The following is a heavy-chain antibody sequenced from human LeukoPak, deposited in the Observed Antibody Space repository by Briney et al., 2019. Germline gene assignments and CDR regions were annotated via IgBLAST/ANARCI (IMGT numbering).Heavy chain of an antibody. Sequence: GASVKVSCKASGYTFTSYYMHWVRQAPGQGLEWMGIINPSGGSTSYARKFQGRVTMTRDMSTSTVYMELSSLRSEDTAVYYCAREIVGATTFGYWGQGTLVTVSS. D-gene: IGHD1-26*01. J-gene: IGHJ4*02. CDR3: AREIVGATTFGY. V-gene: IGHV1-46*01. CDR2: INPSGGST. CDR1: GYTFTSYY.